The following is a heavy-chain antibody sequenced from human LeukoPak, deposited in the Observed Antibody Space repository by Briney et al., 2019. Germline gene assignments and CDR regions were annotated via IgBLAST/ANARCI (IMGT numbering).Heavy chain of an antibody. Sequence: PSETLSLTCTVSSGSLSSYYWSWIRQPPGKGLEWIGYIYYSGSTNYNPSLKSRVTISVDTSKNQFSLKLSSVTAADTAVYYCARRVHGSGSYSWFDPWGQGTLVTVSS. CDR3: ARRVHGSGSYSWFDP. CDR2: IYYSGST. CDR1: SGSLSSYY. J-gene: IGHJ5*02. V-gene: IGHV4-59*08. D-gene: IGHD3-10*01.